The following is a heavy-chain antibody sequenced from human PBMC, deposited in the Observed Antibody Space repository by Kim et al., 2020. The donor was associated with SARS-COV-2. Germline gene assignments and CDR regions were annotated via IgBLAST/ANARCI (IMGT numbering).Heavy chain of an antibody. D-gene: IGHD1-1*01. Sequence: SVKGRFTISRDNAKNSLYLQRNSLRAEDTAVYYCAIVVGYNWNDGAFDIWGQGTMVTVSS. J-gene: IGHJ3*02. V-gene: IGHV3-21*01. CDR3: AIVVGYNWNDGAFDI.